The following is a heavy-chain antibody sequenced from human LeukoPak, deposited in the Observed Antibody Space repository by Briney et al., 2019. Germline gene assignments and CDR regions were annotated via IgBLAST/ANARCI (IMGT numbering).Heavy chain of an antibody. J-gene: IGHJ4*02. Sequence: ASVTVSCKASGYTFTSYAMHWVRQAPGQRLEWMGWINAGNGNTKYSQKFQDRVTITRDTSASTAYMELSSLRSEDTAVYYCARVIAAAGTPIDYWGQGTLVTVSS. V-gene: IGHV1-3*01. CDR3: ARVIAAAGTPIDY. CDR1: GYTFTSYA. CDR2: INAGNGNT. D-gene: IGHD6-13*01.